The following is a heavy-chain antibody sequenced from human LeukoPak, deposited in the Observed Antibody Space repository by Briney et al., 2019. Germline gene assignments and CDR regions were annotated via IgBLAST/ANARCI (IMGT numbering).Heavy chain of an antibody. CDR1: GFTFDDYT. J-gene: IGHJ4*02. D-gene: IGHD1-14*01. CDR2: ISSSSSYI. Sequence: GGSLRLSCAASGFTFDDYTMHWVRQAPGKGLEWVSSISSSSSYIYYADSVKGRFTISRDNAKNSLYLQMNSLRAEDTAVYYCAREDSEPYFDYWGQGTLVTVSS. CDR3: AREDSEPYFDY. V-gene: IGHV3-21*01.